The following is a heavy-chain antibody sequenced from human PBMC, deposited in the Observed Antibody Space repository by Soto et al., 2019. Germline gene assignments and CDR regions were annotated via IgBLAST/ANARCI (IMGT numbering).Heavy chain of an antibody. V-gene: IGHV1-8*01. CDR2: INPNSGNT. Sequence: QVQLVQSGAEVKKPGASVKVSCKASGYTFTSYDINCVLRATGQGLEWMGWINPNSGNTGYAQKFQGRCTMTRNTSISTAYMERSSLRSEDTAVYYCAREVGSGSTQGTRFDYWGQGTLVTVSS. D-gene: IGHD1-26*01. CDR1: GYTFTSYD. CDR3: AREVGSGSTQGTRFDY. J-gene: IGHJ4*02.